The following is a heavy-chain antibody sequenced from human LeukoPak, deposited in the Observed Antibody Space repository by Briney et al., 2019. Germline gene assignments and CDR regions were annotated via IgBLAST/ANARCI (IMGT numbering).Heavy chain of an antibody. V-gene: IGHV1-46*01. CDR1: GYTFTSYY. Sequence: ASVKVSCKASGYTFTSYYIHWVRQAPGQGLGWMGIISPSGGTTNYAQKFQGRVTMTRDTSTSTVYMELSSLRSEDTAVYYCARGELLFPYGMDVWGLGTTVTVSS. CDR3: ARGELLFPYGMDV. CDR2: ISPSGGTT. D-gene: IGHD3-10*01. J-gene: IGHJ6*02.